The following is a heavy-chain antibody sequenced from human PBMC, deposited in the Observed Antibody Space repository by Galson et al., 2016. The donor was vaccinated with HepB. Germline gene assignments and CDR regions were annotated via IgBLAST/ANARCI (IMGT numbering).Heavy chain of an antibody. Sequence: LRLSCAGSGFTFSSFAMSWVRQAPGKGLEWVATISYDGTNKYYADSVKGRFTISRDNSKNTLYLQMNSLRVEDTAVYYCARNYYDTVGRFDQWGQGTLVTVSS. CDR3: ARNYYDTVGRFDQ. D-gene: IGHD3-22*01. V-gene: IGHV3-30-3*01. J-gene: IGHJ4*02. CDR2: ISYDGTNK. CDR1: GFTFSSFA.